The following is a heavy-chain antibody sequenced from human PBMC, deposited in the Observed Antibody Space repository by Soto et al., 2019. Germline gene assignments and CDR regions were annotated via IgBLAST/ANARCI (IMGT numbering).Heavy chain of an antibody. CDR3: AKDIDY. CDR2: ISYDGSNK. CDR1: GFTFSSYG. J-gene: IGHJ4*02. V-gene: IGHV3-30*18. Sequence: GGSLRLSCAASGFTFSSYGMHWVRQAPGKGLEWVAVISYDGSNKYYADSVKGRFTISRDNSKNTLYLQMNSLRAEDTAVYYCAKDIDYWGQGTLVTVSS.